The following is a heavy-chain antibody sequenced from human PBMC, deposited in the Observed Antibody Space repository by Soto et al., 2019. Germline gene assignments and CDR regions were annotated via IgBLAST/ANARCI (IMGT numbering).Heavy chain of an antibody. J-gene: IGHJ4*02. CDR3: ATPIVAFY. Sequence: ASVKVSCKASGYTFTSYAIHWVRQAPGQRLEWMGWINAGNGNTKYSQKFQGRVIITRDTSAGTAYMELRSLRSEDTAVYYCATPIVAFYWGQGALVTVAS. V-gene: IGHV1-3*01. CDR2: INAGNGNT. D-gene: IGHD5-12*01. CDR1: GYTFTSYA.